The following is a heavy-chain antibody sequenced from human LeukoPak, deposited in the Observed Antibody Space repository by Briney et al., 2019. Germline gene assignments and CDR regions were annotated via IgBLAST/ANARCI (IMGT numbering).Heavy chain of an antibody. D-gene: IGHD3-10*01. Sequence: GGSLRLSCAASGFTFSSYGMNWVRQAPGKGLEWVSYISSSSSTIYYADSVKGRFTISRDNAKNSLYLQMNSLRAEDTAVYYCARDRKSRYGSGSYCRGLFDPWGQGTLVTVSS. CDR1: GFTFSSYG. V-gene: IGHV3-48*01. J-gene: IGHJ5*02. CDR3: ARDRKSRYGSGSYCRGLFDP. CDR2: ISSSSSTI.